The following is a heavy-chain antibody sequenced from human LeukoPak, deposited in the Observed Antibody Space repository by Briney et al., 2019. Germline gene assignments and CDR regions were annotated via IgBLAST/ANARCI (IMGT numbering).Heavy chain of an antibody. CDR3: ARDRYDSSGYYLPLF. V-gene: IGHV1-69*13. Sequence: ASVKVSCRASGGTFSSYAISWVRQAPGQGLEWMGGIIPIFGTANYAQKFQGRVTITADESTSTAYMELSSLRSEDTAVYHCARDRYDSSGYYLPLFWGQGTLVTVSS. CDR1: GGTFSSYA. D-gene: IGHD3-22*01. J-gene: IGHJ4*02. CDR2: IIPIFGTA.